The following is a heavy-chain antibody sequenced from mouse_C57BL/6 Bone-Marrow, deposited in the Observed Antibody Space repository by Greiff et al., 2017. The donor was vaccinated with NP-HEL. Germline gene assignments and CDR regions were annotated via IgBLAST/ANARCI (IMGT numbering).Heavy chain of an antibody. CDR1: GFTFSDYG. J-gene: IGHJ4*01. D-gene: IGHD2-1*01. CDR2: ISSGSSTI. Sequence: VQLQQSGGGLVKPGGSLKLSCAASGFTFSDYGMHWVRQAPEKGLEWVAYISSGSSTIYYADTVKGRFTISRDNAKNTLFLQMTSLRSEDTAMYYCARSYGNYVPSYAMDYWGQGTSVTVSS. CDR3: ARSYGNYVPSYAMDY. V-gene: IGHV5-17*01.